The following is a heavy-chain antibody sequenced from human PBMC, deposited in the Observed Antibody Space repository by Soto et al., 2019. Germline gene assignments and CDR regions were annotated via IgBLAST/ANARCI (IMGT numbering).Heavy chain of an antibody. CDR1: GFTFSIFG. J-gene: IGHJ4*02. CDR3: STTGGY. Sequence: GGSLRLSCAASGFTFSIFGMHWVRQAPGKGLEWVSYISSSTTNTYYADSVKGRFTISRDSAKNSLYLQMNSLTVEDTALYYCSTTGGYWGQGILVTVSS. D-gene: IGHD2-8*02. CDR2: ISSSTTNT. V-gene: IGHV3-48*04.